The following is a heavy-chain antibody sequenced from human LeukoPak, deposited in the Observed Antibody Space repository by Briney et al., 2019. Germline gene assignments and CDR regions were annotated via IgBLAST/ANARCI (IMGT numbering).Heavy chain of an antibody. V-gene: IGHV4-39*01. CDR1: GVSTTNGIYY. J-gene: IGHJ4*02. Sequence: PSETLSLTCIVSGVSTTNGIYYGAWIRQSPGKGLEWIGSVHNVVSTYYTLSLRSRVTMSIDTLKNQFSLRLNSVTAADTAVYYCARHAEYNSGWHFYLDHWGQGILVTVSS. D-gene: IGHD6-19*01. CDR3: ARHAEYNSGWHFYLDH. CDR2: VHNVVST.